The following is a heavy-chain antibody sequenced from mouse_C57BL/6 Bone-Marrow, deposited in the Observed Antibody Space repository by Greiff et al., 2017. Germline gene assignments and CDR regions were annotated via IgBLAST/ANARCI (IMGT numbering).Heavy chain of an antibody. J-gene: IGHJ2*01. V-gene: IGHV1-61*01. CDR3: ASWHYGRGDY. CDR1: GYTFTSYW. CDR2: IYPSDSET. Sequence: VQLQQPGAELVRPGSSVKLSCKASGYTFTSYWMDWVKQRPGQGLEWIGNIYPSDSETHYNQKFKDKATLTVDKSSSTAYMQLSSLTSEDSAVYYCASWHYGRGDYWGQGTTLTVSS. D-gene: IGHD1-1*01.